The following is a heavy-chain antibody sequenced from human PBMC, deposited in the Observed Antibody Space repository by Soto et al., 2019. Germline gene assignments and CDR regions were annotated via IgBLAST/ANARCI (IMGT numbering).Heavy chain of an antibody. Sequence: SVKVSCKASGCTFSSYAISWVRQAPGQGLEWMGGIIPIFGTANYAQKFQGRVTITADESTSTAYMELSSLRSEDTAVYYCARGGLISYDSSGYSHFKHWGQGTLVIVSS. CDR3: ARGGLISYDSSGYSHFKH. CDR1: GCTFSSYA. J-gene: IGHJ1*01. V-gene: IGHV1-69*13. CDR2: IIPIFGTA. D-gene: IGHD3-22*01.